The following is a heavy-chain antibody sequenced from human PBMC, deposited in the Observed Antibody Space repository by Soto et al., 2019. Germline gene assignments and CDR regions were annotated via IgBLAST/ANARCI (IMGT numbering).Heavy chain of an antibody. CDR1: GFTFSSYG. CDR3: ARGGITIYNWFDP. V-gene: IGHV3-33*01. CDR2: IWYDGSNK. Sequence: GGSLRLSCAASGFTFSSYGMHWVRQAPGKGLEWVAVIWYDGSNKYYADSVKGRFTISRDNSKNTLYLQMNSLRAEDTAGYYCARGGITIYNWFDPWGQGTLVTVSS. J-gene: IGHJ5*02. D-gene: IGHD3-3*01.